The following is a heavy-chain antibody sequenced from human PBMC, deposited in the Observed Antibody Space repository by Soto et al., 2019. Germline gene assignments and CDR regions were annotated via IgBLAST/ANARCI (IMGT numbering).Heavy chain of an antibody. J-gene: IGHJ4*02. CDR1: GYTFTNYF. CDR3: ARAPGRFDY. Sequence: QVQLVQSGAEVKKPGASVKISCTASGYTFTNYFKDWVRQAPGQGLEWMGTIKPSGGSTSYAQKFQGRVTKTTDTSTGTVYMALSSLRSEDTAVYYCARAPGRFDYWGQGTLVTVSS. CDR2: IKPSGGST. V-gene: IGHV1-46*01.